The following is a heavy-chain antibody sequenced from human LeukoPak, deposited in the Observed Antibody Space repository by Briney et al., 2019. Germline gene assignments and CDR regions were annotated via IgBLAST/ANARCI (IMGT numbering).Heavy chain of an antibody. V-gene: IGHV1-8*01. D-gene: IGHD6-13*01. Sequence: ASVKVSCKASGYTFTSYDINWVRQATGRGLEWMGWMNPNSGNTGYAQKFQGRVTMTRNTSISTAYMELSSLRSEDTAVYYCARGQFGSSWDNWLDPWGQGTLVTVSS. CDR3: ARGQFGSSWDNWLDP. CDR2: MNPNSGNT. J-gene: IGHJ5*02. CDR1: GYTFTSYD.